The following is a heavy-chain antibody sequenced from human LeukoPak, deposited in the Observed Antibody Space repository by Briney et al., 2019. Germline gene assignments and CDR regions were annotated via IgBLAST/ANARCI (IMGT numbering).Heavy chain of an antibody. Sequence: GGSLRLSCAASGFIFSDHYMDWVRQAPGKGLEWVSYISNSGKTIYYADSVKGRFTISRDNAKNSLYLQMNSLRAEDTAVYYCARLYRPGYFYYMDVWGKGTTVTVSS. CDR1: GFIFSDHY. V-gene: IGHV3-69-1*02. D-gene: IGHD2-21*01. J-gene: IGHJ6*03. CDR2: ISNSGKTI. CDR3: ARLYRPGYFYYMDV.